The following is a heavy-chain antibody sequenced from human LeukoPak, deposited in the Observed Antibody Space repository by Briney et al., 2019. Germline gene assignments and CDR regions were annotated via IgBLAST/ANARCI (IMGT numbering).Heavy chain of an antibody. J-gene: IGHJ4*02. CDR1: GGSISSGDYY. D-gene: IGHD3-10*01. V-gene: IGHV4-30-4*01. CDR3: ATAPWDDYYGSGSYPDY. Sequence: SQTLSLTCTVSGGSISSGDYYWSWILQPPGKGLEWIGYIYYSGSTYYNPSLKSRVTISVDTSKNQFSLKLSSVTAADTAVYYCATAPWDDYYGSGSYPDYWGQGTLVTVSS. CDR2: IYYSGST.